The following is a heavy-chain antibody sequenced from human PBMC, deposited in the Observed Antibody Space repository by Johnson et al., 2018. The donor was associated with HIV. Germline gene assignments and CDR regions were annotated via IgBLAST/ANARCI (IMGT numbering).Heavy chain of an antibody. D-gene: IGHD1-14*01. Sequence: MQLVESGGVVVQPGGSLRLSCAASGFTFDDYAMHWVRQAPGKGLEWVSAIGTAGDTYYPGSVKGRFTISIDNAKNSLYLQLNSLRAEDTALYYCAREGQEPPVQKDAFDIWGQGTMVTVSS. CDR2: IGTAGDT. J-gene: IGHJ3*02. CDR1: GFTFDDYA. CDR3: AREGQEPPVQKDAFDI. V-gene: IGHV3-13*01.